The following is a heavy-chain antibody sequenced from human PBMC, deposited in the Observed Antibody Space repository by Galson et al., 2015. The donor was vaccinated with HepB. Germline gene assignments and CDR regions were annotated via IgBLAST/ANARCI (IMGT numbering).Heavy chain of an antibody. V-gene: IGHV4-59*01. Sequence: SETLSLTCAAYGGSFSGYYWSWIRQPPGKGLEWIGYIYYSGSTNYNPSLKSRVTISVDTSKNQFSLKLSSVTAADTAVYYCARANSWGWLQFWYYFDYWGQGTLVTVSS. D-gene: IGHD5-24*01. CDR2: IYYSGST. CDR1: GGSFSGYY. CDR3: ARANSWGWLQFWYYFDY. J-gene: IGHJ4*02.